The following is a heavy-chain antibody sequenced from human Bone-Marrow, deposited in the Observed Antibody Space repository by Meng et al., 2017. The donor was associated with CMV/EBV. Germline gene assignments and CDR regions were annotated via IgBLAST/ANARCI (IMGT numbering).Heavy chain of an antibody. CDR3: ARDRGFLASNWFDP. CDR2: ISAYNGNT. Sequence: ASVKVSCKASGYTFTSYGISWVRQAPGQGLEWMGWISAYNGNTNYAQKLQGRVTITTDTSTSTAYMELRSLRSDDTAMYYCARDRGFLASNWFDPWGQGTLVTVSS. D-gene: IGHD5-12*01. V-gene: IGHV1-18*01. CDR1: GYTFTSYG. J-gene: IGHJ5*02.